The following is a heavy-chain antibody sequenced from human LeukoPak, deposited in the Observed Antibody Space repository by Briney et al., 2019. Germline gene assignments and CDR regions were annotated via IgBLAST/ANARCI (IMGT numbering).Heavy chain of an antibody. V-gene: IGHV1-2*02. J-gene: IGHJ4*02. CDR3: AAGDYDSWSGQFDY. Sequence: ASVKVSCKASGYTFTGYYMHWVRQAPGQGLEWMGWINPNSGGTNYAQKFQGRVTMTRDTSISTAYMELSRLRSDDTAVYYCAAGDYDSWSGQFDYWGQGTLVTVSS. D-gene: IGHD3-3*01. CDR2: INPNSGGT. CDR1: GYTFTGYY.